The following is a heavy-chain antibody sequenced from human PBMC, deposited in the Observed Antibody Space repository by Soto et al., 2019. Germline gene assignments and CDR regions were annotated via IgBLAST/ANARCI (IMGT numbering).Heavy chain of an antibody. J-gene: IGHJ3*02. CDR1: GASISSYY. CDR2: IYYSGST. D-gene: IGHD6-6*01. V-gene: IGHV4-59*01. Sequence: SETLSLTCTVSGASISSYYWSWLRQPPGKGLEWIGYIYYSGSTNYNPSLKSRVTISVDTSKNQFSLKLSSVTAADTAVYYCARNSSSSDDAFDIWGQGTMVTVSS. CDR3: ARNSSSSDDAFDI.